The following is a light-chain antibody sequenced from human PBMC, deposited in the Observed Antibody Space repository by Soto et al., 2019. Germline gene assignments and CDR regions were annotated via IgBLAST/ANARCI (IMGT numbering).Light chain of an antibody. J-gene: IGLJ1*01. Sequence: QSALTQPASVSGSPGQSITISCTGTSSDIGIYNYVSWYQQHPGKAPKLVICEVSNRPSGVPDRFSGSKSGNTASLTVSGLHADDEADYYCSSYAGSNRVFGTGTKLTVL. CDR2: EVS. CDR1: SSDIGIYNY. CDR3: SSYAGSNRV. V-gene: IGLV2-8*01.